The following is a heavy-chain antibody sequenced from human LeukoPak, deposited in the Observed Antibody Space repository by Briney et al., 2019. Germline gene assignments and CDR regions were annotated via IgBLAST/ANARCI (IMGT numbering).Heavy chain of an antibody. D-gene: IGHD3-10*01. CDR2: ISYDGSNK. CDR3: ASLWFGELD. J-gene: IGHJ4*02. CDR1: GFTFSSYG. V-gene: IGHV3-30*03. Sequence: GGSLRLSCAASGFTFSSYGMHWVRQAPGKGLEWVAVISYDGSNKYYADSVKGRFTISRDNSKNTLYLQMNSLRAEDTAVYYCASLWFGELDWGQGTLVTVSS.